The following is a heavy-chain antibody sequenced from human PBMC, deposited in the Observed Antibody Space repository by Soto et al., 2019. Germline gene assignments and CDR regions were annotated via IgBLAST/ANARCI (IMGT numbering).Heavy chain of an antibody. CDR1: GFTFSDYY. Sequence: GGSLRLSCAASGFTFSDYYMSWIRQAPGKGLEWVSYISSSGSTIYYADSVKGRFTISRDNVKNSLYLQMNSLRAEDTAVYYCARDPAAYYDILTGYFDYWGQGTLVTVSS. CDR2: ISSSGSTI. D-gene: IGHD3-9*01. V-gene: IGHV3-11*01. J-gene: IGHJ4*02. CDR3: ARDPAAYYDILTGYFDY.